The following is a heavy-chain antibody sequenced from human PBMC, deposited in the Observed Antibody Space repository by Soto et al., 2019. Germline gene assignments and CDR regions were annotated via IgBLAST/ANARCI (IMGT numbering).Heavy chain of an antibody. V-gene: IGHV4-31*03. Sequence: SETLSLTCTVSGGSISSGGYYWSWIRQHPGKGLEWIGYIYYSGSTYYNPSLKSRVTISVDTSKNQXXXXXXXVTAADTAVYYCARELRFLEWPDYYGMDVWGQGTTVTVSS. CDR1: GGSISSGGYY. J-gene: IGHJ6*02. CDR3: ARELRFLEWPDYYGMDV. D-gene: IGHD3-3*01. CDR2: IYYSGST.